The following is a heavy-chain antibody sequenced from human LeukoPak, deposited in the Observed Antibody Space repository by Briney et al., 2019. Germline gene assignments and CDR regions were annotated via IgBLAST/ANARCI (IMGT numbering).Heavy chain of an antibody. D-gene: IGHD5-12*01. CDR2: INHSGST. CDR1: GGSFSGYY. V-gene: IGHV4-34*01. Sequence: SKTLSLTCAVYGGSFSGYYRSWIRQPPGKGLEWIGEINHSGSTNYNPSLKSRVTISVDTSKNQFSLKLSSVTAADTAVYYCARVPVGTTGYPEGSFDPWGQGTLVTVSS. J-gene: IGHJ5*02. CDR3: ARVPVGTTGYPEGSFDP.